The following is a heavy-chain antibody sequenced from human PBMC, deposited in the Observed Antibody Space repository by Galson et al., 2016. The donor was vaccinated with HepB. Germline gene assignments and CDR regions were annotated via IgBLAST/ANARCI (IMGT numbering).Heavy chain of an antibody. CDR1: GFTFSSYW. CDR2: IKSDGSTT. Sequence: SLRLSCAASGFTFSSYWMHWVRQSPDKELVWVSHIKSDGSTTAYAASVKGRFTISGDNAKNTLYLQMNSLRVEDTAVYYCARDPLLWGHWFDPWGQGTLVTVSS. V-gene: IGHV3-74*01. J-gene: IGHJ5*02. D-gene: IGHD3-10*01. CDR3: ARDPLLWGHWFDP.